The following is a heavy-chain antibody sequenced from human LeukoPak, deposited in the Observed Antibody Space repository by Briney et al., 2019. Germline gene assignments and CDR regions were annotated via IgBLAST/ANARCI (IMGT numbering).Heavy chain of an antibody. J-gene: IGHJ4*02. CDR1: GYTFTSYD. Sequence: GESLKVSCKASGYTFTSYDINWVRQATGQGLEWMGWMNPNSGNTGYAQKFQGRVTMTRNTSISTAYMELSSLRSEDTAVYYCARSVAVAGTRDYWGQGTLVTVSS. V-gene: IGHV1-8*01. CDR3: ARSVAVAGTRDY. D-gene: IGHD6-19*01. CDR2: MNPNSGNT.